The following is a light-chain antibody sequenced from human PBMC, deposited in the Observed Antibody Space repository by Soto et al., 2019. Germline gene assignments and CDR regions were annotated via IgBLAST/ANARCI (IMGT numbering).Light chain of an antibody. J-gene: IGLJ2*01. CDR1: SSNIGVDYD. V-gene: IGLV1-40*01. Sequence: QSVLTQPSSVSGAPGQRVTISCTGGSSNIGVDYDVHWYQQLPAAAPKLLIYGNKHRPSGVPGRFSGSKSGTSASLAITGVQAEDAADYYCQSYDNSLSGVVFGGGTKLTVL. CDR3: QSYDNSLSGVV. CDR2: GNK.